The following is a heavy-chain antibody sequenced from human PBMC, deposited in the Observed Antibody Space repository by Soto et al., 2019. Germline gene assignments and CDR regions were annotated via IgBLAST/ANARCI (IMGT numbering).Heavy chain of an antibody. CDR1: GFTFTSSA. V-gene: IGHV1-58*01. D-gene: IGHD2-8*01. J-gene: IGHJ6*02. CDR3: AAGYCTNGVCYSYYYYGMDV. CDR2: IVVGSGNT. Sequence: QMPLVQSGPEVKKPGTSVKVSCKASGFTFTSSAVQWVRQARGQRLEWIGWIVVGSGNTNYAQTFQERVTITRDMSTSTAYMELSSLRSEDTAVYYCAAGYCTNGVCYSYYYYGMDVWCQGTTVTVSS.